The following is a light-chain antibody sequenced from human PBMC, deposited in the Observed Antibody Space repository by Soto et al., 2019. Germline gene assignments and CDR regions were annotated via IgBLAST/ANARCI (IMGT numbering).Light chain of an antibody. Sequence: EIVLTQSPGTLSLSPGERATLSCRASQSVTRYLAWYQQKPGQAPRLLIYGASSRATGIPDRFSGSGSGTDFTLTISRLEPEDFALYYCQQYSTSPRTFGQGTKVEIK. CDR3: QQYSTSPRT. J-gene: IGKJ1*01. CDR1: QSVTRY. V-gene: IGKV3-20*01. CDR2: GAS.